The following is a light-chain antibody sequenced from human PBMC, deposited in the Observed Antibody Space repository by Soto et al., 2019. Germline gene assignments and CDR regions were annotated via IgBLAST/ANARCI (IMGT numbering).Light chain of an antibody. Sequence: NFMLTQPHSVSESPGQTVTITCTRSSGSIATNNVKWYQQRPGTAPTTVIYENDQRPSGVPDRFSGSIDSSSNSASLSISGLQTEDEADYYCPSYQDINHAVVFGGGTKLTVL. V-gene: IGLV6-57*03. CDR2: END. CDR1: SGSIATNN. J-gene: IGLJ2*01. CDR3: PSYQDINHAVV.